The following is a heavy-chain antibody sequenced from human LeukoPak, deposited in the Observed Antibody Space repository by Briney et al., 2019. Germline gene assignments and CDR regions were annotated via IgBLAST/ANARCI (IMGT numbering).Heavy chain of an antibody. CDR1: GFTFSGSA. Sequence: GGSLRLSCAASGFTFSGSAMHWVRQASGKGLEWVANIKQDGSEKYYVDSVKGRFTISRDNAKNSLYLQMNSLRAEDTAVYYCARDGYYDSSGHCYGNWFDPWGQGTLVTVSS. J-gene: IGHJ5*02. CDR2: IKQDGSEK. V-gene: IGHV3-7*01. D-gene: IGHD3-22*01. CDR3: ARDGYYDSSGHCYGNWFDP.